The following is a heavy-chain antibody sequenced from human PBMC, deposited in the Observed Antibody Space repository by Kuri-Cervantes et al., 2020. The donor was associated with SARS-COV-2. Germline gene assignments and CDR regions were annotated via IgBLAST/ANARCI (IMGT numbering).Heavy chain of an antibody. CDR3: AKDGRLIAARLPRPGQTYFDY. Sequence: GESLKISCAASGFTFSSYAMSWVRQAPGKGLEWVSAISGSGGSTYYADSVKGRFTISRDNSKNTLYLQINSLRAEDTAVYYCAKDGRLIAARLPRPGQTYFDYWGQGTLVTVSS. J-gene: IGHJ4*02. CDR2: ISGSGGST. D-gene: IGHD6-6*01. CDR1: GFTFSSYA. V-gene: IGHV3-23*01.